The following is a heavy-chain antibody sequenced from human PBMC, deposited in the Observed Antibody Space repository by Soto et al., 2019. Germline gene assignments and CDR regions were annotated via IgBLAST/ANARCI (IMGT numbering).Heavy chain of an antibody. Sequence: QVQLQESGPGLVKPSETLSLTCTVSGDSMNPYYLSWIRQPPGKGLEWIGYIYFSGSTNFNPSLKSRVTLSLDTSKRQFFRKLTSVTAADTAVYYCARAWAVPGSHWGDWGRGTLVTVSS. V-gene: IGHV4-59*01. CDR2: IYFSGST. CDR1: GDSMNPYY. CDR3: ARAWAVPGSHWGD. D-gene: IGHD6-19*01. J-gene: IGHJ4*02.